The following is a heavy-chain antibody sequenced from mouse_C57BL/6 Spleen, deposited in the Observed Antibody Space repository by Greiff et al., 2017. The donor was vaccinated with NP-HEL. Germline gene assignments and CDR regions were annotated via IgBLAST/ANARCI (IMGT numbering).Heavy chain of an antibody. V-gene: IGHV1-72*01. CDR1: GYTFTSYW. CDR2: IDPNSGGT. J-gene: IGHJ2*01. D-gene: IGHD2-12*01. Sequence: QVQLKQPGAELVKPGASVKLPCKASGYTFTSYWMHWVKQRPGRGLEWIGRIDPNSGGTKYNEKFKSKATLTVDKPSSTAYMQLSSLTSEDSAVYYCARDDVENFDYWGQGTTLTVSS. CDR3: ARDDVENFDY.